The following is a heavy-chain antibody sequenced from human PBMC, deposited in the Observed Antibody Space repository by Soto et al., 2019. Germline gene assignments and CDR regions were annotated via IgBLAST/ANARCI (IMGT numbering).Heavy chain of an antibody. V-gene: IGHV1-69*04. J-gene: IGHJ4*02. Sequence: ASVKVSCKASGGTFSSYTISWVRQAPGQGLEWMGRIIPILGIANYAQKFQGRVTITADKSTSTAYMELSSLRSEDTAVYYCARDLGFEDTAMVDYWGQGTLVTVSS. CDR1: GGTFSSYT. CDR2: IIPILGIA. D-gene: IGHD5-18*01. CDR3: ARDLGFEDTAMVDY.